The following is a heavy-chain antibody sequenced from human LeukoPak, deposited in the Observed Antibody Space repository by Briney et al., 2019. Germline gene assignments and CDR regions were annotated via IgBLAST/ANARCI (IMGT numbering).Heavy chain of an antibody. J-gene: IGHJ4*02. CDR3: ARRNGYSSGWYSWGFDY. CDR2: IKQDGSEK. D-gene: IGHD6-19*01. V-gene: IGHV3-7*01. CDR1: GFTFSSYW. Sequence: PGGSLRLSCAASGFTFSSYWMTWVRQAPGKGLEWVANIKQDGSEKYYVDSVKGRFTISRDNAKNSLYLQMNSLRAEDTAVYYCARRNGYSSGWYSWGFDYWGQGTLVTVSS.